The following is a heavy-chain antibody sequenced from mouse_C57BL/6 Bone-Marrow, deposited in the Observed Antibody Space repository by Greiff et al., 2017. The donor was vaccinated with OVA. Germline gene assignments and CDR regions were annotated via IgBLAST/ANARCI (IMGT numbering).Heavy chain of an antibody. CDR3: AWGIHYYGSPRPYY. CDR1: GYTFTSYW. D-gene: IGHD1-1*01. V-gene: IGHV1-64*01. Sequence: QVQLQQPGAELVKPGASVKLSCKASGYTFTSYWMHWVKQRPGQGLEWIGMIHPNSGSTNYNAKFKGKATLTVDKSSSTAYMRLSSLTADDAAVYYCAWGIHYYGSPRPYYWGQGTTLTVSS. J-gene: IGHJ2*01. CDR2: IHPNSGST.